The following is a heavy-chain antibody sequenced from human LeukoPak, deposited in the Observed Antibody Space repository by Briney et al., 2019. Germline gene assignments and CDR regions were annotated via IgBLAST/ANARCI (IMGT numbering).Heavy chain of an antibody. CDR2: IKQDGSEK. J-gene: IGHJ3*02. Sequence: PGGSLRLSCAASGFTFSSYWMSWVRQAPGKGLEWVANIKQDGSEKYYVDSVKGRFTISRDNAKNSLYLQMNSLRAEDTAAYYCARGAYYYDGSSDAFDIWGQGTMVTVSS. D-gene: IGHD3-22*01. V-gene: IGHV3-7*01. CDR1: GFTFSSYW. CDR3: ARGAYYYDGSSDAFDI.